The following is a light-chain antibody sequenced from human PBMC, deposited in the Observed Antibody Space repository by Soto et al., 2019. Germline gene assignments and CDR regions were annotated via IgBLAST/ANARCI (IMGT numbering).Light chain of an antibody. J-gene: IGKJ4*01. CDR2: AAS. V-gene: IGKV1-27*01. CDR3: QKHNGAPFT. CDR1: QGISDH. Sequence: DIQMTQSPSSLSASVGDRVIITCRASQGISDHLAWYQQKPGKVPKLLIYAASTVQSGVPSRFSGSGSGTEFTLTISILQPEDVATYYCQKHNGAPFTFGGGTKVEIK.